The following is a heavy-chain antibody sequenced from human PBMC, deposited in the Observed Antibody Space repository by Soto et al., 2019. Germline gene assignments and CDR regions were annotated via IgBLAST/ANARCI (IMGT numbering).Heavy chain of an antibody. Sequence: GASVKVSCKASGGTFSSYTISWVRQAPGQGLEWMGRIIPILGIANYAQKFQGRVTITADKSTSTAYMELSSLRSEDTAVYYCARDHSDDYGGNPVPFDYWGQGTLVTVSS. CDR2: IIPILGIA. CDR1: GGTFSSYT. J-gene: IGHJ4*02. D-gene: IGHD4-17*01. CDR3: ARDHSDDYGGNPVPFDY. V-gene: IGHV1-69*04.